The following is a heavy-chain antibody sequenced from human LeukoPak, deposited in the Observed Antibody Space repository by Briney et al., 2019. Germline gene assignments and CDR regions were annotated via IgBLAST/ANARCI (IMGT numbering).Heavy chain of an antibody. CDR2: IYYSGST. D-gene: IGHD2-15*01. CDR1: GGSVSSGSYY. Sequence: SETLSLTCTVSGGSVSSGSYYWSWIRQPPGKGLEWIEYIYYSGSTNYNPSLKSRVTISVDTSKNQFSLKLSSVTAADTAVYYCARDDRIYGSFDPWGQGTLVTVSS. CDR3: ARDDRIYGSFDP. V-gene: IGHV4-61*01. J-gene: IGHJ5*02.